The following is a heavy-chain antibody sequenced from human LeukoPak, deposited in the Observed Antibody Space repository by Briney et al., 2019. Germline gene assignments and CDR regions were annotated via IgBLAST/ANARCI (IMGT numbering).Heavy chain of an antibody. D-gene: IGHD6-13*01. CDR2: ISYDGSNK. CDR1: GFTFSSYG. CDR3: AKSDLGSSWYYFDY. J-gene: IGHJ4*02. Sequence: GRSLRLSCAASGFTFSSYGMHWVRQAPGKGLEWVAVISYDGSNKYYADSVKGRFTISRDNSKNTLYLQMNSLRAEDTAVYYCAKSDLGSSWYYFDYWGQGTLVTVSS. V-gene: IGHV3-30*18.